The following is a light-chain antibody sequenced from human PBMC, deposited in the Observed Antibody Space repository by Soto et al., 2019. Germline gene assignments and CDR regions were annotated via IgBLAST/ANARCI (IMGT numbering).Light chain of an antibody. J-gene: IGKJ1*01. CDR3: QQYNNLCT. V-gene: IGKV3-15*01. CDR2: GAS. Sequence: EIVMTQSPATLSVSPGERATLSCRASQSVSSNLAWYQQKPRQAARLLIYGASSRATAIPARFSGSGCGTEFTLTISRLQSEYFAVYYCQQYNNLCTCGNGTKVAI. CDR1: QSVSSN.